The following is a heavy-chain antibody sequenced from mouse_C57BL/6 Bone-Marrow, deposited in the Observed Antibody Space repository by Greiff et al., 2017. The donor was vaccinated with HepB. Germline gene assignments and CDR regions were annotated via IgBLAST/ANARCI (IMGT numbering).Heavy chain of an antibody. CDR1: GFSLTSYA. D-gene: IGHD1-1*01. Sequence: VQLQESGPGLVAPSQSLSITCTVSGFSLTSYAISWVRQPPGKGLEWLGVIWTGGGTNYNSALKSRLSISKDNSKSQVFLKMNSLQTDDTARYYCARPYYYGSRGAMDYWGQGTSVTVSS. V-gene: IGHV2-9-1*01. CDR2: IWTGGGT. J-gene: IGHJ4*01. CDR3: ARPYYYGSRGAMDY.